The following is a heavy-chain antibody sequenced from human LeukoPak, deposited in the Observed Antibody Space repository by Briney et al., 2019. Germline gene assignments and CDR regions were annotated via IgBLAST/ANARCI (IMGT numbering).Heavy chain of an antibody. V-gene: IGHV3-74*01. CDR1: VFTFHIYC. CDR2: INSDGSNR. CDR3: ASATSHRIAAGGDY. J-gene: IGHJ4*02. D-gene: IGHD6-13*01. Sequence: GGSLRLPCAPSVFTFHIYCKHCVRQAPGKALVWLSRINSDGSNRNSADSVKGRFTISRDNAKNTLYLQMNSLRAEDTAVYCASATSHRIAAGGDYWGQGTLVTVSS.